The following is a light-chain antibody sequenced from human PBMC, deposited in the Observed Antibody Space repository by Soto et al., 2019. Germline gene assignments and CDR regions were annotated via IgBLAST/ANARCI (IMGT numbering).Light chain of an antibody. Sequence: QSALTQPASVSGSPGQSITISCTGTSIDVGAHNYVSWYQQHPDKAPQLIHSDVNNRPSGLSSCFSGSKSGNTAFLTISGLQGEDEADYFCLSIVTIGNDVFGSGTKLTVL. CDR2: DVN. J-gene: IGLJ1*01. V-gene: IGLV2-14*03. CDR1: SIDVGAHNY. CDR3: LSIVTIGNDV.